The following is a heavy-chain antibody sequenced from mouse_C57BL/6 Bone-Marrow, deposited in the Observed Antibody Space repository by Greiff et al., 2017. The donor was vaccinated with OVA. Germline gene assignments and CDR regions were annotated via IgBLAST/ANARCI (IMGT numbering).Heavy chain of an antibody. CDR2: IDPSDSYT. CDR1: GYTFTSYW. D-gene: IGHD1-1*01. J-gene: IGHJ2*01. Sequence: QVQLQQPGAELVRPGTSVKLSCKASGYTFTSYWMHWVKQRPGQGLEWIGVIDPSDSYTNSNQKFKGKATLTVDTSSSTAYMQRSSLTSEDSAVYDCASDYYGSSLVDYWGQGTTLTVSS. V-gene: IGHV1-59*01. CDR3: ASDYYGSSLVDY.